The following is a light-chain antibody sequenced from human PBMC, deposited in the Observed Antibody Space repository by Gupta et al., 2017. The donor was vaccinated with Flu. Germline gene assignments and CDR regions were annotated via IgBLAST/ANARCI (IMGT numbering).Light chain of an antibody. CDR2: EVS. V-gene: IGLV2-14*01. CDR3: SAYTTSSTLV. J-gene: IGLJ3*02. CDR1: SSDVVNDNY. Sequence: SIASSCSGTSSDVVNDNYVSWYQHHPGKAPELLIYEVSNRPSGVSDRFSGTKSGNTASLTISGLQADDEADYYCSAYTTSSTLVFGGGTKLTVL.